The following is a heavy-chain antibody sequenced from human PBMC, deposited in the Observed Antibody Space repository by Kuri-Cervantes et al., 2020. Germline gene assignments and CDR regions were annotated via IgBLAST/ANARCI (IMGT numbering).Heavy chain of an antibody. CDR1: KFTFSSHW. Sequence: GGSLRLSCAASKFTFSSHWMNWVRQAPGKGLEWVANINPDGGAKSYVDSVKGRFTISRDNAKNSLYLQMNSLRAEDTGVYYCAAWSATATHHWGQGTLVTVSS. J-gene: IGHJ5*02. V-gene: IGHV3-7*01. CDR2: INPDGGAK. D-gene: IGHD2-15*01. CDR3: AAWSATATHH.